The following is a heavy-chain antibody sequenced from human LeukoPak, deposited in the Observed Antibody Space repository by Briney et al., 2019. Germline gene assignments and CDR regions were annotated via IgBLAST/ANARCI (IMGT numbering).Heavy chain of an antibody. Sequence: SQTLSLTCVISGDSVSSNSAAWNWIRQSPSRGLEWLGRTYYRSKWYNDYAVSVKSRITINPDTSKNQFSLQLNSVTPEDTAVYYCARGIAVAGKSGYFQQWGQGTLVTVSS. CDR1: GDSVSSNSAA. V-gene: IGHV6-1*01. CDR3: ARGIAVAGKSGYFQQ. CDR2: TYYRSKWYN. D-gene: IGHD6-19*01. J-gene: IGHJ1*01.